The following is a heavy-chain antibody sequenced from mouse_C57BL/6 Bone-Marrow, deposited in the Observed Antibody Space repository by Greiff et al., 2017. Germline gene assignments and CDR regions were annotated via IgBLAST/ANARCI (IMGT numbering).Heavy chain of an antibody. CDR2: ISSGSSSI. D-gene: IGHD1-1*01. CDR1: GFTFSDYG. J-gene: IGHJ3*01. V-gene: IGHV5-17*01. CDR3: ARPLYYGSSSFAE. Sequence: EVMLVESGGGLVKPGGSLKLSCAASGFTFSDYGMHWVRQAPEKGLEWVAYISSGSSSIYYADTVKGRFTISRDNAKNTLFLQMTSLRSEDTAMYYCARPLYYGSSSFAEWGQGTLVTVSA.